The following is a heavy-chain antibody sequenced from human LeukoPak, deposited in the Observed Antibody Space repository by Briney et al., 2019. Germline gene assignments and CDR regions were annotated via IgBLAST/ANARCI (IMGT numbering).Heavy chain of an antibody. Sequence: ASVKVSCKASGYTLTELSMHWVRQAPGKGLEWMGGFDPEHGETIYAQKFQGRVTMTEHTSTDTAYMELSSLRCEDTAVYYCATFSFTVWGQGTLVTVSS. V-gene: IGHV1-24*01. D-gene: IGHD4-17*01. CDR2: FDPEHGET. J-gene: IGHJ4*02. CDR3: ATFSFTV. CDR1: GYTLTELS.